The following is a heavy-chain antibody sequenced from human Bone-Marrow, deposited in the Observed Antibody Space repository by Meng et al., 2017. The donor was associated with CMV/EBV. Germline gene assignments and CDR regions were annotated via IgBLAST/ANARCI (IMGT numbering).Heavy chain of an antibody. J-gene: IGHJ6*02. CDR1: GFTFGDYA. D-gene: IGHD2-2*02. V-gene: IGHV3-49*04. CDR3: TGHIVVVPAAIQDYYYYYGMDV. CDR2: IRSKAYGGTT. Sequence: GESLKISFTASGFTFGDYAMSWVRQAPGKGLEWVGFIRSKAYGGTTEYAASVKGRFTISRDDSKSIAYMQMNSLKTEDTAVYYCTGHIVVVPAAIQDYYYYYGMDVWGQGTMVTVSS.